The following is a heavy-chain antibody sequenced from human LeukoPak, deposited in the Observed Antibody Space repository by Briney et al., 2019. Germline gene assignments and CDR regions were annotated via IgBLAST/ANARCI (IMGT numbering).Heavy chain of an antibody. CDR1: GLTFSSYA. CDR3: AKGGDGYNYLSGGFDY. Sequence: GGSLRLSCAASGLTFSSYAMSWVRQAPGKGLEWVSAISGSGGSTYYADSVKGRFTISRDNSKNTLYLQMNSLRAEDTAVYYCAKGGDGYNYLSGGFDYWGQGTLVTVSS. V-gene: IGHV3-23*01. CDR2: ISGSGGST. J-gene: IGHJ4*02. D-gene: IGHD5-24*01.